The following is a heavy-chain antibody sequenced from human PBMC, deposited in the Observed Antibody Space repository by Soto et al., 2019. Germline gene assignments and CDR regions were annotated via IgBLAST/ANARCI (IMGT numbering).Heavy chain of an antibody. J-gene: IGHJ5*02. Sequence: QVQLVQSGAEEKKPGASVKVSCKASGYTFTNYATHWVRKAPGQRLEWMGWINAGNGNTKYSQKFQGRVTITRDTSASTAYMELSSLRSEDTAVYYWARGFPLWFDPWGQGTLVTVSS. CDR3: ARGFPLWFDP. D-gene: IGHD3-16*02. V-gene: IGHV1-3*05. CDR2: INAGNGNT. CDR1: GYTFTNYA.